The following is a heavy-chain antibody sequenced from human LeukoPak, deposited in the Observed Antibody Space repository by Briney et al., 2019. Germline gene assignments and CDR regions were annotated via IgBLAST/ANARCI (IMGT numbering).Heavy chain of an antibody. D-gene: IGHD6-19*01. V-gene: IGHV3-30-3*01. Sequence: GGSLRLSCAASGFTVRNTYMNWVRQAPGKGLEWVAVISSDGSSKSYADSVKGRFTISRDNSKNTLYLQINSLTTEDTALYYCARAVAGTYDCWGLGALVTVSS. CDR3: ARAVAGTYDC. CDR1: GFTVRNTY. CDR2: ISSDGSSK. J-gene: IGHJ4*02.